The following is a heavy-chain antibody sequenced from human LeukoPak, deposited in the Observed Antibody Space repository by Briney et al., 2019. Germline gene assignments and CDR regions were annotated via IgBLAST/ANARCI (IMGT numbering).Heavy chain of an antibody. CDR3: ARGGRRTSNRNTWFDP. CDR2: IIPLFGTP. V-gene: IGHV1-69*05. CDR1: GGTFSSYA. J-gene: IGHJ5*02. Sequence: GASVKVSCKASGGTFSSYAINWVRQAPGQGLEWMGGIIPLFGTPNYAQKFQGRVTIITDESTSTVYMELSSLRSDDTAVYYCARGGRRTSNRNTWFDPWGRGTLVTVSS. D-gene: IGHD4-11*01.